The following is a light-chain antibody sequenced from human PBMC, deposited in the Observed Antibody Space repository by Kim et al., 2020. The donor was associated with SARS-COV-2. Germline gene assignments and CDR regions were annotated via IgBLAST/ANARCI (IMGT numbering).Light chain of an antibody. CDR2: ATS. CDR1: QDVSNS. CDR3: QQYYTNPYT. Sequence: SASVGDRITITCRASQDVSNSLAWYQQKPGRAPKLLLYATSTLESGVPSRFSGSGSGTDFTLTISSLQPEDFATYFCQQYYTNPYTFGQGTKLEIK. J-gene: IGKJ2*01. V-gene: IGKV1-NL1*01.